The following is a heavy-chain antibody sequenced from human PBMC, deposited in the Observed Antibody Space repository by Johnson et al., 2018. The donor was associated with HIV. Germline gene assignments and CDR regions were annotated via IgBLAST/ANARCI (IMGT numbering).Heavy chain of an antibody. J-gene: IGHJ3*02. D-gene: IGHD3-22*01. CDR3: AKPYYDSTLDAFDI. V-gene: IGHV3-74*02. CDR1: GFTFSSYW. CDR2: INSDGSST. Sequence: EVQLVESGGGFVQPGGSLRLSCAASGFTFSSYWMHLVRQAPGKGLVWVSRINSDGSSTSYADSVKGRFTISRDNAKNSLYLQMNSLRAEDTAVYYCAKPYYDSTLDAFDIWGQGTMVTVSS.